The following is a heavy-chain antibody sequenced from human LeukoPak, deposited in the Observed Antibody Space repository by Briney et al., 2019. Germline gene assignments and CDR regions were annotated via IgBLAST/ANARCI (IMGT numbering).Heavy chain of an antibody. V-gene: IGHV3-20*03. CDR1: GFTFDDYG. CDR3: ARAHPHYYDSSGYPGYFDY. Sequence: GGSLRLSYAASGFTFDDYGMSWVRQAPGKGLEWVSGINWNGGSTGYADSVKGRFTISRDNAKNSLYLQMNSLRAEDTALYYCARAHPHYYDSSGYPGYFDYWGQGTLVTVSS. CDR2: INWNGGST. J-gene: IGHJ4*02. D-gene: IGHD3-22*01.